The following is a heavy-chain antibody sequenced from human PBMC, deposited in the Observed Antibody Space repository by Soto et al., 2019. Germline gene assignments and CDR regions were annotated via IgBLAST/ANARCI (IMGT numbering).Heavy chain of an antibody. Sequence: GGSLRLSCAASGFTFSDYYMSWIRQAPGKGLEWVSYISSSGSTIYYADSVKGRFTISRDNAKNSLYLQMNSLRADDTAVYYCARRYYDILTGYYFDYWGQGTLVTVSS. CDR1: GFTFSDYY. J-gene: IGHJ4*02. CDR2: ISSSGSTI. CDR3: ARRYYDILTGYYFDY. D-gene: IGHD3-9*01. V-gene: IGHV3-11*01.